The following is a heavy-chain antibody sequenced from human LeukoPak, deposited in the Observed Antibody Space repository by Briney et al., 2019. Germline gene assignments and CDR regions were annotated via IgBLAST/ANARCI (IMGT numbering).Heavy chain of an antibody. CDR1: GGSFSGYY. V-gene: IGHV4-59*01. CDR3: ASTPLRFLQWLPSV. J-gene: IGHJ4*02. CDR2: IYYTGST. D-gene: IGHD3-3*01. Sequence: PSETLSLTCAVYGGSFSGYYWSWIRQPPGKGLEWIGYIYYTGSTNYNPSLKSRVTISIDTSKNQFSLKLTSVTAADTAVYYCASTPLRFLQWLPSVWGQGTLVTVSS.